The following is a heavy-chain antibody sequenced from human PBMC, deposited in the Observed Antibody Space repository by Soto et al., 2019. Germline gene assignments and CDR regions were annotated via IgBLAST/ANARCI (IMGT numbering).Heavy chain of an antibody. D-gene: IGHD2-2*01. V-gene: IGHV3-48*02. CDR3: ARDFGDIVVVPAADSEGYYYYYGMDV. Sequence: EVQLVESGGGLVQPGGSLRLSCAASGFTFSSYSMNWVRQTPGKGLEWVSYISSSSSTIYYADSVKGRFTISRDNAKNSLYLQMNSLGDEDTAVYYSARDFGDIVVVPAADSEGYYYYYGMDVWGQGTTVTVSS. CDR2: ISSSSSTI. CDR1: GFTFSSYS. J-gene: IGHJ6*02.